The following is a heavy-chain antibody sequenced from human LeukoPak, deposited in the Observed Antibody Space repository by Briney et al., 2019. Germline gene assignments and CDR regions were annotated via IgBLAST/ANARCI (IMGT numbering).Heavy chain of an antibody. D-gene: IGHD2-8*01. CDR2: INPSGGST. J-gene: IGHJ6*02. Sequence: GASVKVSCKASGYNFISYYMQWVRQAPGQGLEWMGIINPSGGSTSYAQKFQDRVTMTRDTSTSTVYMELSSLKSEDTAVYYCAREDVVLVDAVRYYYYGMDVWGQGTTVTVSS. V-gene: IGHV1-46*01. CDR3: AREDVVLVDAVRYYYYGMDV. CDR1: GYNFISYY.